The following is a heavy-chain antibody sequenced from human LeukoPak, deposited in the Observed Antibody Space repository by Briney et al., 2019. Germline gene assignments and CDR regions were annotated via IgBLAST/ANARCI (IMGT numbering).Heavy chain of an antibody. CDR2: IEKDASRA. D-gene: IGHD1-26*01. CDR3: AKQEGALIHSGCFDH. CDR1: GFTFSAFA. Sequence: PGGSLRLSCGASGFTFSAFAMSWVRLAPGKGLEWVSPIEKDASRAYYADPVRGRFTVSRDNSKNTLYLEMINLRGENTSLYYCAKQEGALIHSGCFDHGGLGTRVTVSS. V-gene: IGHV3-23*05. J-gene: IGHJ4*02.